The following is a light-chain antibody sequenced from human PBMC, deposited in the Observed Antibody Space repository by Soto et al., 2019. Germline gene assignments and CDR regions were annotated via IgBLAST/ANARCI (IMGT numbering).Light chain of an antibody. Sequence: QSALTQPASVSGSPGQSITISCTGTSSDLGSYNFVSWYQQHPGKAPKLMIYEGSKRPSGISSRFSGSKSGDTASLTISGLQAEDEADYFCCSYAGSTISFGGGTKLTVL. J-gene: IGLJ2*01. CDR1: SSDLGSYNF. CDR2: EGS. V-gene: IGLV2-23*01. CDR3: CSYAGSTIS.